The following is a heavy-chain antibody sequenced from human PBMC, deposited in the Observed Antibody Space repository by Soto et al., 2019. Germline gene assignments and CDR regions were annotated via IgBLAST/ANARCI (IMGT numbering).Heavy chain of an antibody. J-gene: IGHJ6*02. V-gene: IGHV3-7*03. CDR2: IKQDGSEK. D-gene: IGHD6-19*01. CDR3: AGGRPWLVKDYYGMDV. Sequence: PGGSLRLSCAASGFTFSSYWMSWVRQAPRQGLELVANIKQDGSEKYYVDSVKGRFTISRDNAKNSLYLQMNSLRAEATAVYYWAGGRPWLVKDYYGMDVWGQGTTVTVSS. CDR1: GFTFSSYW.